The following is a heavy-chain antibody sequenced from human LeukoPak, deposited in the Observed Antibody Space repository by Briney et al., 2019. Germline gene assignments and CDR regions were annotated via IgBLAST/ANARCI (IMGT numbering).Heavy chain of an antibody. J-gene: IGHJ3*02. CDR1: GYTFTTYA. D-gene: IGHD3-10*01. Sequence: ASVKVSCKTSGYTFTTYAISWVRQAPGQGLEWMGWINTNTGNPTYAQGFTGRFVFSLDTSVSTAYLQISSLKAEDTAVYYCAISVYGSGSYRDAFDIWGQGTMVTVSS. CDR3: AISVYGSGSYRDAFDI. CDR2: INTNTGNP. V-gene: IGHV7-4-1*02.